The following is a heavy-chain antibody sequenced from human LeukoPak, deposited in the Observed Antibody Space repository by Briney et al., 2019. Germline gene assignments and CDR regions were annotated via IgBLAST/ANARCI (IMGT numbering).Heavy chain of an antibody. J-gene: IGHJ5*02. Sequence: SETLSLTCTVSGGSISSYYWSWIRQPAGKGLEWIGRIYTSGSTNYNPSLKSRVTMSVGTSKNQFSLKLSSVTAADTAVYYCARDKIRDVDIVATIGWFDPWGQGTLVTVSS. V-gene: IGHV4-4*07. CDR3: ARDKIRDVDIVATIGWFDP. CDR1: GGSISSYY. D-gene: IGHD5-12*01. CDR2: IYTSGST.